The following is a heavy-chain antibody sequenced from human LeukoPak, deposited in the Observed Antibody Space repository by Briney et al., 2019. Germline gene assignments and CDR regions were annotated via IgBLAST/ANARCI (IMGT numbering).Heavy chain of an antibody. CDR2: ISSSSSYI. CDR1: GFTFSSYS. D-gene: IGHD5-24*01. V-gene: IGHV3-21*01. CDR3: ARDLDGYNNLFDY. J-gene: IGHJ4*02. Sequence: GGSLRLSCAASGFTFSSYSMNWVRQAPGKGLEWVSSISSSSSYIYYADSVKGRFTISRDNAKNSLYLQMNSLRAEDTAVYYCARDLDGYNNLFDYWGQGTLVTVSS.